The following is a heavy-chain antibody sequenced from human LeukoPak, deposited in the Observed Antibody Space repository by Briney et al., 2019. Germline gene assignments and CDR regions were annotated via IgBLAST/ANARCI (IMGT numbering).Heavy chain of an antibody. J-gene: IGHJ4*02. CDR3: ARVPPEYSSSSSRYYFDY. CDR2: ISGYTGNT. V-gene: IGHV1-18*01. CDR1: GYTFTSYS. Sequence: ASVKVSGKASGYTFTSYSISWVRQAPGQGLEWMGWISGYTGNTNYAQKLQGRVTMTTDTSTSTAYMELRSLMSDDTAVYYCARVPPEYSSSSSRYYFDYWGQGTLVTVSS. D-gene: IGHD6-13*01.